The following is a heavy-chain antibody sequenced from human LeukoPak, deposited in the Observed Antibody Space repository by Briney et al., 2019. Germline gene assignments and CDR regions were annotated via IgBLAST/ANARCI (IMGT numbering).Heavy chain of an antibody. CDR2: IHYSGPT. D-gene: IGHD4-11*01. V-gene: IGHV4-39*07. J-gene: IGHJ5*02. Sequence: SETLSLTCTVSGASIDSGRYYWGWIRQPPGKGLEWIGGIHYSGPTYYNPSLKNRVTISIDTSNNQFSLKLSSVTAADPAVYYCARGTPYNPWGQGTLVTVCS. CDR3: ARGTPYNP. CDR1: GASIDSGRYY.